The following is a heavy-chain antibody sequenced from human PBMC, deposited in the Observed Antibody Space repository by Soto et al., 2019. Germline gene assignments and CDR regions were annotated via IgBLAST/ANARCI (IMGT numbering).Heavy chain of an antibody. Sequence: SLRLSCSVSGFTFTGYWMKWVRQAPGKGLEWVATINEDGGETYYVDSVRGRFTVSRDSAKNSMLLQMNSLRVEDTAVYYCASTRGYWGQGTLVTVSS. V-gene: IGHV3-7*05. CDR1: GFTFTGYW. D-gene: IGHD3-3*01. CDR3: ASTRGY. J-gene: IGHJ4*02. CDR2: INEDGGET.